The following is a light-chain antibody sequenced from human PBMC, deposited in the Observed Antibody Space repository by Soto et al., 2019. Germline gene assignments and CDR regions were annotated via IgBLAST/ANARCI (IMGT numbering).Light chain of an antibody. Sequence: DIQMTQSPSSLSASVGDRVTIVCRASQNINAYLHWFQQKPGKAPKVLVTGAFNLQSGVPSRFSGSGYGTDFTLTINSLQREDFATYYCQQTFSLPFTFGPGTTVDIK. CDR2: GAF. J-gene: IGKJ3*01. V-gene: IGKV1-39*01. CDR1: QNINAY. CDR3: QQTFSLPFT.